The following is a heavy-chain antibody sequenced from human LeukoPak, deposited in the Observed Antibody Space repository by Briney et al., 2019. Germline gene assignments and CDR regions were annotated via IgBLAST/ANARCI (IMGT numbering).Heavy chain of an antibody. D-gene: IGHD2-2*01. Sequence: GGSLRLSCAASGFTISSHWMHWVRQVPGKGLVWVSRFNIDGSSKSYADSVKGRFTISRDNAKNTLYLQMNSLRAEDTAVYYCARVGCSSPSCYSSNGYWYFDLWGRGTLVTVSS. CDR3: ARVGCSSPSCYSSNGYWYFDL. J-gene: IGHJ2*01. CDR1: GFTISSHW. CDR2: FNIDGSSK. V-gene: IGHV3-74*01.